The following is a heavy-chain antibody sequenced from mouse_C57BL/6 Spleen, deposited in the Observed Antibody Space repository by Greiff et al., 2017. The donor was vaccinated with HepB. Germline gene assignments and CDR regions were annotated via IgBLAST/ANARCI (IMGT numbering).Heavy chain of an antibody. V-gene: IGHV1-20*01. Sequence: EVQLQQSGPELVKPGDSVKISCKASGYSFTGYFMNWVMQSHGKSLEWIGRINPYNGDTFYNQKFKGKATLTVDKSSSTAHMELRSPTSEDSAVYYCARSRIYYSLDYWGQGTTLTVSS. J-gene: IGHJ2*01. CDR2: INPYNGDT. D-gene: IGHD2-12*01. CDR1: GYSFTGYF. CDR3: ARSRIYYSLDY.